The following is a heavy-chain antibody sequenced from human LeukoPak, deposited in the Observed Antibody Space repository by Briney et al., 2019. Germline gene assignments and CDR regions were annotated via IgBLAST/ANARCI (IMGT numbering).Heavy chain of an antibody. V-gene: IGHV4-59*08. D-gene: IGHD5-18*01. J-gene: IGHJ4*02. Sequence: SETASLTCTVSGGSISSYYWSWIRQPPGKGLEWLGYIYYSGSTNYNPSLKSRVTVSVDTSKNQFSLKLSSVTAADTAVYYCARHMGLGYSYGYPYFDYWGQRPMATVSS. CDR2: IYYSGST. CDR3: ARHMGLGYSYGYPYFDY. CDR1: GGSISSYY.